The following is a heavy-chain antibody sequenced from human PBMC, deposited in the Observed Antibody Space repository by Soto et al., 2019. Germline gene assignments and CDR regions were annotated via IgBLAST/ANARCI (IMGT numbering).Heavy chain of an antibody. CDR3: ARARGTGSSSFEFDY. D-gene: IGHD6-13*01. CDR1: GGSISSYY. V-gene: IGHV4-4*07. J-gene: IGHJ4*02. Sequence: SETLSLTCTVSGGSISSYYWSWIQQPAGKGLEWIGRIYTSGSTNYNPSLKSRVTMSVDTSKNQFSLKLSSVTAADTAVYYCARARGTGSSSFEFDYWGQGTLVTVSS. CDR2: IYTSGST.